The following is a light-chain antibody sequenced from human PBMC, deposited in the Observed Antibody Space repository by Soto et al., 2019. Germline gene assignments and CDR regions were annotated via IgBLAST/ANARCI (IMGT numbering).Light chain of an antibody. J-gene: IGLJ1*01. CDR2: GVA. V-gene: IGLV2-8*01. Sequence: QSALTQPPSASGSPGQSVTISCTGTSSDVGSYNYVSWFQQHPGKAPKVIIYGVANRPSGVPDRFSGSKSGNTASLTVSGLQAEDEADYYCSSYAGSNNFVFGTGTKVTVL. CDR1: SSDVGSYNY. CDR3: SSYAGSNNFV.